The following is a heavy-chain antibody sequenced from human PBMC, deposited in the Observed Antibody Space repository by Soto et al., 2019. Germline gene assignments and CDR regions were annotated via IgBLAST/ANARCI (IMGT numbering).Heavy chain of an antibody. V-gene: IGHV3-11*01. CDR2: ISSSGSTI. Sequence: GGSLRLSCAASGFTFSDYYMSWIRQAPGKGLEWVSYISSSGSTIYYADSVKGRSTISRDNAKNSLYLQMNSLRAEDTAVYYCARTAVSYYFDYWGQGTLVTVSS. D-gene: IGHD2-8*01. CDR3: ARTAVSYYFDY. J-gene: IGHJ4*02. CDR1: GFTFSDYY.